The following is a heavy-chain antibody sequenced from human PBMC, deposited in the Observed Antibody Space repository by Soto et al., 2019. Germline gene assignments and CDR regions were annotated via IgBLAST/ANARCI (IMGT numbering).Heavy chain of an antibody. Sequence: VQLVESGGGLVKPGGSLRLSCAASGFTFSSYSMNWVRQAPGKGLEWVSSISSSSSYIYYADSVKGRFTISRDNAKNSLYLQMNSLRAEDTAVYYCARDPKFLRYFDWSQNWFDPWGQGTLVTVSS. CDR1: GFTFSSYS. D-gene: IGHD3-9*01. V-gene: IGHV3-21*01. J-gene: IGHJ5*02. CDR3: ARDPKFLRYFDWSQNWFDP. CDR2: ISSSSSYI.